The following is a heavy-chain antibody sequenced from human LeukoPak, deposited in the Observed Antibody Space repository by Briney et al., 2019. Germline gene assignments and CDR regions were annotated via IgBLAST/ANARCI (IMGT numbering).Heavy chain of an antibody. J-gene: IGHJ4*02. CDR3: AREFRGGGESGIFDY. D-gene: IGHD2-21*01. CDR1: GYTFSGYF. CDR2: INAGSGDT. V-gene: IGHV1-2*06. Sequence: ASVKVSCKASGYTFSGYFVHWVRQAPGQGLEWMGRINAGSGDTEFAQKFQGRVTMTRDTFVSTAYMEVSGLTSDDTAMYYCAREFRGGGESGIFDYWGQGTLVTVSS.